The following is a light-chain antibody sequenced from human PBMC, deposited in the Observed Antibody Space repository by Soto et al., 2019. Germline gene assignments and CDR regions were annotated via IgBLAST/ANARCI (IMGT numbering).Light chain of an antibody. Sequence: EVVLTQSPVTLSVSPGERATLSCRASQSVSNNLAWYQQKPGQAPRLLIYGASTRATGIPARFSGSGSGTEFTRTISCLQSEDCAVDYCQQYNNWYPFGQGTKLEIK. CDR1: QSVSNN. V-gene: IGKV3-15*01. CDR2: GAS. J-gene: IGKJ2*01. CDR3: QQYNNWYP.